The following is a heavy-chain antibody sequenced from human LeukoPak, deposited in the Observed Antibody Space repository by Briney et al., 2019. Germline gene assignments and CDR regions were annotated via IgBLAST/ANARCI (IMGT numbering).Heavy chain of an antibody. Sequence: SETLSLTCTVSGGSISSYCWSWIRQPPGKGLEWIGYIYYSGSTNYNPSLKSRVTISVDTSKNQFSLKLSSVTAADTAVYYCARAYDSSSSFGYWGQGTLVTVSS. D-gene: IGHD6-6*01. CDR3: ARAYDSSSSFGY. CDR2: IYYSGST. CDR1: GGSISSYC. V-gene: IGHV4-59*08. J-gene: IGHJ4*02.